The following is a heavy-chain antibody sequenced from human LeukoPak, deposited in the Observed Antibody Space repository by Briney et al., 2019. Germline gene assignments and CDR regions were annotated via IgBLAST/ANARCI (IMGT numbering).Heavy chain of an antibody. V-gene: IGHV1-2*02. J-gene: IGHJ3*02. D-gene: IGHD3-16*02. CDR2: INPNSGGT. CDR1: GYTFTGYY. Sequence: ASVKVSCKASGYTFTGYYMHWVRQAPGQGLEWMGWINPNSGGTNYAQKFQGRVTMTRDTSISTAYMELSRLRSDDTAVYYCASDLFSMITFGGVIVYDAFDIWGQGTMVTVSS. CDR3: ASDLFSMITFGGVIVYDAFDI.